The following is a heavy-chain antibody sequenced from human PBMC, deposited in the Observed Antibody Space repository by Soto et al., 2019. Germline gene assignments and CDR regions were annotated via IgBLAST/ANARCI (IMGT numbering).Heavy chain of an antibody. D-gene: IGHD4-17*01. CDR1: GGYISTSY. J-gene: IGHJ4*02. CDR2: IFYSGNT. Sequence: PSETLSLTCTFSGGYISTSYWSWIRQPPGKGLEGIGYIFYSGNTNYNPSLRSRVTISVDTSKNQFSLKLSSVTAADTAVYYCARDSGYGDPFDYWGQGTLVTVS. V-gene: IGHV4-59*01. CDR3: ARDSGYGDPFDY.